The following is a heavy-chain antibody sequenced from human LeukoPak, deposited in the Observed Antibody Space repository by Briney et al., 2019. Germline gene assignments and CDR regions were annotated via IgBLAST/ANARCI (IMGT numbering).Heavy chain of an antibody. CDR3: ASYYGGFGELSGFDP. CDR2: IYTSGST. CDR1: GGSISSYY. Sequence: SETLSLTCTVSGGSISSYYWSWIRQPAGEGLEWIGRIYTSGSTNYNPSLKGRVTISVDTSKNQFSLKLSSVTAVDTAVYYCASYYGGFGELSGFDPWGQGTLVTVSS. D-gene: IGHD3-10*01. J-gene: IGHJ5*02. V-gene: IGHV4-4*07.